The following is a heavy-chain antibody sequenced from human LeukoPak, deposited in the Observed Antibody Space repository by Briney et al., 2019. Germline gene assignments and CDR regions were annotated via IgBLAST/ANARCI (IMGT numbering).Heavy chain of an antibody. CDR1: GFTFSSYG. D-gene: IGHD3-10*01. CDR2: ISGSGGST. Sequence: GGSLRLSCAASGFTFSSYGMSWVHQAPGKGLEWVSAISGSGGSTYYADSVKGRFTISRDNTKNTLYLQMNSLRAEDTAVYYCAKDPGYYYGSGSYYNLGGYFDYWGQGTLVTVSS. J-gene: IGHJ4*02. V-gene: IGHV3-23*01. CDR3: AKDPGYYYGSGSYYNLGGYFDY.